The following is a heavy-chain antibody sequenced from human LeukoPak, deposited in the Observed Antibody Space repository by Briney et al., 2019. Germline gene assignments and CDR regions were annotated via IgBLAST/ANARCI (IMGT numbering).Heavy chain of an antibody. CDR1: GGSVSSGSYY. Sequence: SETLSLTCTVSGGSVSSGSYYWSWIRQPPGKGLEWIGYIYYSGSTNYNPSLKSRVTISVDTSKNQFSLKLSSVTAADTAVYYCARGFTELASWGQGTTVTVSS. CDR2: IYYSGST. CDR3: ARGFTELAS. D-gene: IGHD1-7*01. J-gene: IGHJ6*02. V-gene: IGHV4-61*01.